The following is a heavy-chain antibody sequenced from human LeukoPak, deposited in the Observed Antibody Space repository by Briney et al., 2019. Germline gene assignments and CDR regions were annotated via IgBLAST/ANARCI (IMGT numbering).Heavy chain of an antibody. V-gene: IGHV3-23*01. D-gene: IGHD3-10*01. Sequence: GGSLRLSCAASAFTFSTNPMAWVRQAPGKGLEWVSLISDSGGRTYYADSVKGRFTISRDNSKNTLYLQMNSLRAEDTAVYYCAGNYGPYYFDYWGQGTLVTVSS. J-gene: IGHJ4*02. CDR1: AFTFSTNP. CDR2: ISDSGGRT. CDR3: AGNYGPYYFDY.